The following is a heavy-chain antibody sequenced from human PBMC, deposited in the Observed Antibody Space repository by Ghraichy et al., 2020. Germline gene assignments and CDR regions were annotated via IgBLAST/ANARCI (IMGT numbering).Heavy chain of an antibody. CDR3: ARDRGYYCGNLKFTDDGYFDL. Sequence: GGSLRLSCAASGFTFSDYTLHWVHQAPGKGLEWISYISTDSSAIYYKDSVKGRFTISRNDAKDSLYLQMNSLRAEDTAVYYCARDRGYYCGNLKFTDDGYFDLWGRGTPVTVSS. J-gene: IGHJ2*01. D-gene: IGHD4-23*01. CDR1: GFTFSDYT. CDR2: ISTDSSAI. V-gene: IGHV3-48*04.